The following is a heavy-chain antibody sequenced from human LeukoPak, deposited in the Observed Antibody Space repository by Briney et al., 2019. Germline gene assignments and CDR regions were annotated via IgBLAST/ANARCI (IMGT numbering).Heavy chain of an antibody. CDR2: IKQDGSEK. CDR3: ARDPVQYCGGDCYYAY. V-gene: IGHV3-7*01. Sequence: PGGSLRLSCAASGFTFSSYWMSWVRQAPGKGLEWVANIKQDGSEKYYVDSVKGRFTISRDNAKNSLYLQMNSLRAEDTAVYYGARDPVQYCGGDCYYAYWGKGTLVTVSS. J-gene: IGHJ4*02. CDR1: GFTFSSYW. D-gene: IGHD2-21*01.